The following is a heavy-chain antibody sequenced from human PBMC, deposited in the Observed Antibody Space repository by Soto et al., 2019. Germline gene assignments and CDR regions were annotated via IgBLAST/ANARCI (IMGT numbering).Heavy chain of an antibody. CDR3: ARDPYGDYGGFDY. V-gene: IGHV4-59*01. D-gene: IGHD4-17*01. J-gene: IGHJ4*02. CDR1: GGSISSYY. CDR2: IYYSGST. Sequence: SETLSLTCTVSGGSISSYYWSWIRQPPGKGLEWIGYIYYSGSTNYNPSLKSRVTISVDTSKNQFSLKLSSVTAADTAVYYCARDPYGDYGGFDYWGQGTLVTVSS.